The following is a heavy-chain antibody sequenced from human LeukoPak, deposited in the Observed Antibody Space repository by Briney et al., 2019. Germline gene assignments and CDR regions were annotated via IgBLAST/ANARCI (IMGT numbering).Heavy chain of an antibody. D-gene: IGHD6-13*01. CDR3: AREGPGIRPADYGMDV. CDR2: INPNSGGT. CDR1: GYTFTGYY. J-gene: IGHJ6*02. V-gene: IGHV1-2*02. Sequence: ASVKVSCKASGYTFTGYYMHWVRQAPGQGLEWMVWINPNSGGTNYAQKFQGRVTMTRDTSISTAYMELSRLRSDDTAVYYCAREGPGIRPADYGMDVWGQGTTVTVSS.